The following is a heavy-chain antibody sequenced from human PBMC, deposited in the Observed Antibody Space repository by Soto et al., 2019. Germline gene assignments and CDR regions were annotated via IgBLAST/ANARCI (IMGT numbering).Heavy chain of an antibody. CDR1: GFTFSSYA. V-gene: IGHV3-30-3*01. J-gene: IGHJ6*02. CDR3: ARDIMFTFGGVIVTDYYYGMDV. Sequence: QVQLVESGGGVAQPGRSLRLSCAASGFTFSSYAMHWVRQAPGKGLEWVAVISYDGSNKYYADSVKGRFTISRDNSKNTLYLQMNSLRAEDTAVYYCARDIMFTFGGVIVTDYYYGMDVWGQGTTVTVSS. D-gene: IGHD3-16*02. CDR2: ISYDGSNK.